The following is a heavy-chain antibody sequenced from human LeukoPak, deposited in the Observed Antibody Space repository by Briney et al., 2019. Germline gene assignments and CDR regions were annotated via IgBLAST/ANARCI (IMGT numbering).Heavy chain of an antibody. CDR2: INHSGST. CDR1: GGSFSGYY. J-gene: IGHJ3*02. Sequence: TSETLSLTCAVYGGSFSGYYWSWIRQPPGEGLEWIGEINHSGSTNYNPSLKSRVTISVDTSKNQFSLKLSSVTAADTAVYYCARKYSSGWPPARAFDIWGQGTMVTVSS. V-gene: IGHV4-34*01. CDR3: ARKYSSGWPPARAFDI. D-gene: IGHD6-19*01.